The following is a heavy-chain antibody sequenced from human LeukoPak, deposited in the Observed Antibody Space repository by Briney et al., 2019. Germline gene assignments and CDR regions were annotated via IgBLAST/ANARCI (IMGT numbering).Heavy chain of an antibody. V-gene: IGHV4-39*01. Sequence: SETLSLTCAISGGSISTSNYYWGWIRQPPGKGLEWIGSIYYSGSTYYNPSLKSRVTISVDTSKNQFSLKLSSVTAADTAVYYCARHGIAAAGTPYYYYYMDVWGKGTTVTISS. CDR3: ARHGIAAAGTPYYYYYMDV. CDR1: GGSISTSNYY. CDR2: IYYSGST. D-gene: IGHD6-13*01. J-gene: IGHJ6*03.